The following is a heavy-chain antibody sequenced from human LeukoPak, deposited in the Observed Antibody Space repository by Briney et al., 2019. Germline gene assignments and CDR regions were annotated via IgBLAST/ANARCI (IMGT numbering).Heavy chain of an antibody. D-gene: IGHD2-15*01. J-gene: IGHJ4*02. V-gene: IGHV3-23*01. CDR1: GFFLSRCA. CDR3: AKGGGSSCYSPSDY. CDR2: ISGSGTDT. Sequence: GGSLRLSCAASGFFLSRCAMNWVRQAPGKGLEWVSAISGSGTDTFYANSVKGRFTISRDNPKNTLYLQMNSLRAEDTAVYYCAKGGGSSCYSPSDYWGQGTLVTVSS.